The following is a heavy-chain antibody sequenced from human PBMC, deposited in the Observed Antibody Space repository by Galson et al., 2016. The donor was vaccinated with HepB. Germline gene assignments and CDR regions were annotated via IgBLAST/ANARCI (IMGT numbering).Heavy chain of an antibody. Sequence: SLRLSCAASGFSFSGYWMSWVRQAPGKGLEWVANIKQDGSEKYYVDSVKGRFTISRDNAKRSLYLQMNSLRAADTAVYYCARDYGPYGMDVCGQGTTVTVSS. CDR3: ARDYGPYGMDV. CDR1: GFSFSGYW. D-gene: IGHD3-10*01. J-gene: IGHJ6*02. CDR2: IKQDGSEK. V-gene: IGHV3-7*01.